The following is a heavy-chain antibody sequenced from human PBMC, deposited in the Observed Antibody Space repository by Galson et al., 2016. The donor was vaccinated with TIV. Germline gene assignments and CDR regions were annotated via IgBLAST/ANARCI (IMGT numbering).Heavy chain of an antibody. V-gene: IGHV3-66*03. D-gene: IGHD1-1*01. CDR1: GLSVSKNY. CDR2: ISDKGST. J-gene: IGHJ6*02. CDR3: ARDRQLDAYYYYYYYGMDV. Sequence: SLRLSCASSGLSVSKNYMTWVRQAPGKGLEWVSLISDKGSTYYSDAVRGRFTTSRANSKNILYLQMSSLRTEDTAVYYCARDRQLDAYYYYYYYGMDVCGQGTPVTVS.